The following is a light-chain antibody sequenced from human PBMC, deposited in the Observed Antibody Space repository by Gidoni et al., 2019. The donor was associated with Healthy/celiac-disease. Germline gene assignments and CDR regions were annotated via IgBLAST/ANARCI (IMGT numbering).Light chain of an antibody. V-gene: IGKV4-1*01. CDR1: QSVLYSSNNKNY. CDR2: WAS. CDR3: QQYYSTPTWT. J-gene: IGKJ1*01. Sequence: DIVMTQSPDSLAVSLGARATINCKSSQSVLYSSNNKNYLAWYQQNPGQPPKLLIYWASTRESGVPDRFSGSGSGTDFTLTISSLQAEDVAVYYCQQYYSTPTWTFGQGTKVEIK.